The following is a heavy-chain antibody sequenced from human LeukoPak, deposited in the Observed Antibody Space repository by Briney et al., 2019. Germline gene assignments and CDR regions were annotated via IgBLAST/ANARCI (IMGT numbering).Heavy chain of an antibody. J-gene: IGHJ4*02. V-gene: IGHV1-2*02. CDR1: GYIFTGDY. CDR2: INPNSGGT. Sequence: GASVKVSCKASGYIFTGDYMHWVRQAPGQGLEWMGWINPNSGGTNYAQKFQGRVTMTRDTSISTAYMELSRLRSDDTAVYYCARVPGYGGNYANFDYWGQGTLVTVSS. CDR3: ARVPGYGGNYANFDY. D-gene: IGHD4-17*01.